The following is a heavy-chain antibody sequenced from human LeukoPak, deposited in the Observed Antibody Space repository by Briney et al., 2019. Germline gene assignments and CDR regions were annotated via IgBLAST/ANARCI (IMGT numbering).Heavy chain of an antibody. D-gene: IGHD6-13*01. CDR1: GYTFTGYY. V-gene: IGHV1-2*02. CDR3: ARDGSSWYKEYYYYMDV. Sequence: GASVKVSCKASGYTFTGYYMHWVRQAPGQGLEWMGWINPNSGGTNYAQKFQGRVTMTRDTSISTAYMELSRLRSDDTAVYYCARDGSSWYKEYYYYMDVWGKGTTVTVSS. CDR2: INPNSGGT. J-gene: IGHJ6*03.